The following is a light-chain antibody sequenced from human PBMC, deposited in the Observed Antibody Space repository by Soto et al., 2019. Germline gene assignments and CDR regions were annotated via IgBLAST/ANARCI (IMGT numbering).Light chain of an antibody. CDR1: SSTIGSKT. Sequence: QSVLTQPPSASGTPGQRVTISCSGSSSTIGSKTLNWYQHLPGSAPKLLIYTTNQRPSGVPDRFSGSKSGTSASLAISGLQPEDEADYYCAAWDDNLNADVFGSGTKVTVL. V-gene: IGLV1-44*01. J-gene: IGLJ1*01. CDR2: TTN. CDR3: AAWDDNLNADV.